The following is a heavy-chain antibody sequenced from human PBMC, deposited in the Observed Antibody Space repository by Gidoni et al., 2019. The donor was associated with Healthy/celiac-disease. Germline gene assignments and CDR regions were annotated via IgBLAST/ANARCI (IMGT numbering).Heavy chain of an antibody. V-gene: IGHV3-21*01. CDR1: GFTFSSYS. J-gene: IGHJ5*02. CDR3: ARGRGGIAVAGTWWFDP. D-gene: IGHD6-19*01. Sequence: EVQLVESGGGLVKPGGSLRLSCAASGFTFSSYSMNWVRQAPGKGLEWVSSISSSSSYIYYADSVKGRFTISRDNAKNSLYLQMNSLRAEDTAVYYCARGRGGIAVAGTWWFDPWGQGTLVTVSS. CDR2: ISSSSSYI.